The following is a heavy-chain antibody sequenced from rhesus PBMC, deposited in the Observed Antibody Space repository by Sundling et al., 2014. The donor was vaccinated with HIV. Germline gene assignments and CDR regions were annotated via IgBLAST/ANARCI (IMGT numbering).Heavy chain of an antibody. J-gene: IGHJ4*01. Sequence: QVHLQESGPGLLKPSETLSLTCAVSGGSISTSGWGWIRQPPGKGLEWIGNIYSSSGNTYYSPSLKSRVTISTDTSKNQFSLKLNSVTAADTAVYYCARDPYYFGDTYYQVSLFDSWGQGVLVTVSS. CDR1: GGSISTSG. D-gene: IGHD3-16*01. CDR2: IYSSSGNT. V-gene: IGHV4-160*01. CDR3: ARDPYYFGDTYYQVSLFDS.